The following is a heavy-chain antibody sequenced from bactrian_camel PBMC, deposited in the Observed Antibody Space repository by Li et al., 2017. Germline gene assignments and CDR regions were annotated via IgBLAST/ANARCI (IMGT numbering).Heavy chain of an antibody. CDR1: GLTVSGRC. CDR3: AAGIPGANRCSDY. Sequence: HVQLVESGGDSVESGGSLRLSCTASGLTVSGRCMGWFRQNPGEVRAAVAVVEGDGAIRYEESVKGRFTISTDNVKNILYLQMNSLKPEDTAMYYCAAGIPGANRCSDYWGQGTQVTVS. J-gene: IGHJ4*01. V-gene: IGHV3S1*01. CDR2: VEGDGAI. D-gene: IGHD3*01.